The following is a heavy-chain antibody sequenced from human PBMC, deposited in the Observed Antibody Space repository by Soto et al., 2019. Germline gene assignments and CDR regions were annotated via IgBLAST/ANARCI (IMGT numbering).Heavy chain of an antibody. CDR2: INPSGGST. D-gene: IGHD2-2*02. J-gene: IGHJ6*02. V-gene: IGHV1-46*01. Sequence: ASVKVSCKASGYTFTSYYMHWVRQAPGQGLEWMGIINPSGGSTSYAQKFQGRVTMTRNTSISTAYMELSSLGSEDTAVYYCARERVVLVPAAIGDYYYYYGMDVWGQGATVTVSS. CDR1: GYTFTSYY. CDR3: ARERVVLVPAAIGDYYYYYGMDV.